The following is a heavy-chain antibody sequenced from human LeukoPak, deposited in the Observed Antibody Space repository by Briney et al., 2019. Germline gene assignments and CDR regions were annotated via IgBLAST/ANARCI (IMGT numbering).Heavy chain of an antibody. CDR1: GFTFSSYS. J-gene: IGHJ4*02. V-gene: IGHV3-21*01. D-gene: IGHD5-18*01. Sequence: GGSLRLSCAASGFTFSSYSMNWVRQAPGKGLEWVSSISSSSSYIYYAGSVKGRFTISRDNAKNSLCLQMNRLRAAHTAVYYCERERWDTAMDDFDYWGQGTLVTISS. CDR3: ERERWDTAMDDFDY. CDR2: ISSSSSYI.